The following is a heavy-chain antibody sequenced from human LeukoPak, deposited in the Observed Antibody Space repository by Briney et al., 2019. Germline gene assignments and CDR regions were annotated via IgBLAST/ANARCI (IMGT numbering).Heavy chain of an antibody. Sequence: GGSLRLSCVASGFTFSSYWMHWVRQAPGKGPVWVSRITPDGTSTTYADSVKGRFTISRDNSKNTLYLQMNSLRAEDTAVYYCAKLGIHAGSSQSDYWGQGTLVTVSS. CDR1: GFTFSSYW. CDR3: AKLGIHAGSSQSDY. J-gene: IGHJ4*02. D-gene: IGHD1-26*01. CDR2: ITPDGTST. V-gene: IGHV3-74*01.